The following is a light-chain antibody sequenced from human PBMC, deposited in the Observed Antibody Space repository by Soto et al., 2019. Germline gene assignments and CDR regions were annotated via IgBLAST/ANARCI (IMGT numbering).Light chain of an antibody. J-gene: IGLJ2*01. CDR3: AAWDDSLNGYVV. CDR2: NNN. CDR1: SSNIGSNT. Sequence: QSELTQPPSASGTPGQRVTISCSGSSSNIGSNTVNWYQQLPGTAPKLVIYNNNQRPSGVPDRFSGSKSGTSASLAISGLQSEDEADYYCAAWDDSLNGYVVFGGGTKLTVL. V-gene: IGLV1-44*01.